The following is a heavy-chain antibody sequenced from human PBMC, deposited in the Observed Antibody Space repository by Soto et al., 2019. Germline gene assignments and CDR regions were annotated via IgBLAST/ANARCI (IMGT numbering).Heavy chain of an antibody. CDR3: ATNYAYYYYYGMDV. CDR1: DGSISSSSYY. V-gene: IGHV4-39*01. J-gene: IGHJ6*02. Sequence: PSETLSLTCTVSDGSISSSSYYWGWIRQPPGKGLEWIGSIYYSGSTYYNPSLKSRVTISVDTSKNQFSLKLSSVTAADTAVYYCATNYAYYYYYGMDVWGQGTTVTVSS. CDR2: IYYSGST. D-gene: IGHD4-4*01.